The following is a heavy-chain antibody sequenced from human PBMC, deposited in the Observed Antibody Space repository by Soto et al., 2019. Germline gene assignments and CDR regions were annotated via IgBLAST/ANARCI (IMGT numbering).Heavy chain of an antibody. Sequence: EVQLAESGGGLVQPGGSLRLSCAATGFTFSNYWMHWVRQAPGRGLVWVSRINPDGSSTNYADSVKGRFTMSRDNAKNMVYLEMNSLRAEDTAVYYCARDNWNSYWGQGILVTVSS. D-gene: IGHD1-7*01. CDR1: GFTFSNYW. CDR2: INPDGSST. J-gene: IGHJ4*02. V-gene: IGHV3-74*01. CDR3: ARDNWNSY.